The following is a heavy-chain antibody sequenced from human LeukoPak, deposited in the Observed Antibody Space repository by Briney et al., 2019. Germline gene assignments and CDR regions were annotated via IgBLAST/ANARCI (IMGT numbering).Heavy chain of an antibody. D-gene: IGHD6-19*01. CDR2: ISSSSSYI. CDR3: ARVVAVAGTDY. V-gene: IGHV3-21*01. Sequence: GGSLRLSCAASGFTFSSYSMNWVRQAPGKGLEWVSSISSSSSYIYYADSVKGRFTISRDNAKNSLYLQMNSLRAEDTAVYYCARVVAVAGTDYWGQGTLITVSS. CDR1: GFTFSSYS. J-gene: IGHJ4*02.